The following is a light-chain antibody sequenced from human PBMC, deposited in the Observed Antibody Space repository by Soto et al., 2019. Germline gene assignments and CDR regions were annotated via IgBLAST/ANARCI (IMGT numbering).Light chain of an antibody. CDR1: QRVSIN. CDR2: TAS. Sequence: DIQMTQSPSSLSASVGDRVTITCRASQRVSINLNWYQQKPGKAPKLLIYTASSLQSGVPSRFSGRGSGTEFTLTISGLQPEDFGTYYCQQSYSTPRTFGHGTQVAIK. V-gene: IGKV1-39*01. J-gene: IGKJ1*01. CDR3: QQSYSTPRT.